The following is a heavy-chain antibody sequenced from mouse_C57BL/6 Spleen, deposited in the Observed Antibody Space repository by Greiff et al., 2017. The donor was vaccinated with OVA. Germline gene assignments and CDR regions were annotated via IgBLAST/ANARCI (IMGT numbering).Heavy chain of an antibody. CDR3: TARLFYYYGSSFYAMDY. CDR1: GFTFSNYW. V-gene: IGHV6-3*01. Sequence: EVKLQESGGGLVQPGGSMKLSCVASGFTFSNYWMNWVRQSPEKGLEWVAQIRLKSDNYATHYAESVKGRFTISRDDSKSSVYLQMNNLRAEDTGIYYCTARLFYYYGSSFYAMDYWGQGTSVTVSS. D-gene: IGHD1-1*01. CDR2: IRLKSDNYAT. J-gene: IGHJ4*01.